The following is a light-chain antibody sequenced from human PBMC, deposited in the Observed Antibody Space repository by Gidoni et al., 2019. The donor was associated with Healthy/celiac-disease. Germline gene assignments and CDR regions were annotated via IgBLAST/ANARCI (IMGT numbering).Light chain of an antibody. Sequence: DIQMNQSASTLSASVGDRVTITCRASQSIRSWLAWYQHKPGKAPKLLIYKASSLERGVPSRFSGSGSGTEFTLTISSLQPDDFATYYCQQYNSFWTFGQGTKVEIK. CDR2: KAS. CDR1: QSIRSW. V-gene: IGKV1-5*03. CDR3: QQYNSFWT. J-gene: IGKJ1*01.